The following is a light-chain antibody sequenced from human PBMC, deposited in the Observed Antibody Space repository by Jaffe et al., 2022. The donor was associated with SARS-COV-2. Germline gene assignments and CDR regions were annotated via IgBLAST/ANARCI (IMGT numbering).Light chain of an antibody. Sequence: QSALTQPASVSGSPGQSITISCTGTSSDVGGYNYVSWCQQHPGKAPKLVIYDVNNRPSGVPDRFSGSKSGNTASLTISGLQAEDEADYYCSSYTSSGTHVFGTGTKVTVL. CDR1: SSDVGGYNY. J-gene: IGLJ1*01. CDR2: DVN. V-gene: IGLV2-14*01. CDR3: SSYTSSGTHV.